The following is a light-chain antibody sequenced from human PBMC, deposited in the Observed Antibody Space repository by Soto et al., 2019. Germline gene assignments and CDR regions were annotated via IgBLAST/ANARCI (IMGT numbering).Light chain of an antibody. V-gene: IGKV1-5*01. Sequence: DIQMTQSPSTLSASVGDRVTITCRASQSISKWLAWYQHKPGKAPRLLIFDTSTLLSGVPSRFSGSGYGTQFTLTTSSLQPDDFATYYCQQFQDHSPAFGPGTKV. CDR2: DTS. CDR1: QSISKW. J-gene: IGKJ1*01. CDR3: QQFQDHSPA.